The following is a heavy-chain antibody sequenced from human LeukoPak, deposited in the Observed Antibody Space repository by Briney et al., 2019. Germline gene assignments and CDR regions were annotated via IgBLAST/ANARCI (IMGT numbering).Heavy chain of an antibody. CDR1: GFTFSNYA. J-gene: IGHJ4*02. D-gene: IGHD2-15*01. CDR2: ISGSGSTT. CDR3: AKQLGYCSDGSCYFPY. V-gene: IGHV3-23*01. Sequence: GGSLRLSCAASGFTFSNYAMSWVRQAPGKGLDWVSAISGSGSTTYSADSVQGRFTISRDNSKSTLCLQMNSLRAEDTAVYYCAKQLGYCSDGSCYFPYWGQGTLVTVSS.